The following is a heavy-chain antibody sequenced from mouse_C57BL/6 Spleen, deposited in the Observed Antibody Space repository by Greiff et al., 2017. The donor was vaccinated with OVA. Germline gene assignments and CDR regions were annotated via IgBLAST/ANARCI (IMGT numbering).Heavy chain of an antibody. V-gene: IGHV5-16*01. CDR1: GFTFSDYY. D-gene: IGHD1-1*01. CDR3: ARVITTVVATRYFDY. Sequence: EVKLMESEGGLVQPGSSMKLSCTASGFTFSDYYMAWVRQVPEKGLEWVANINYDGSSTYYLDSLKSRFIISRDNAKNILYLQMSSLKSEDTATYYCARVITTVVATRYFDYWGQGTTLTVSS. J-gene: IGHJ2*01. CDR2: INYDGSST.